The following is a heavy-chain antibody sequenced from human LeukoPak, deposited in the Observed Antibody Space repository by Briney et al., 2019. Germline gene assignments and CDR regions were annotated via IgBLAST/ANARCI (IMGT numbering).Heavy chain of an antibody. V-gene: IGHV1-69*05. CDR2: IIPIFGTA. Sequence: ASVKVSCKASGGTFSSYAISWVRQAPGQGLEWMGRIIPIFGTANYAQKFQGRVTITTDESTSTAYMELSSLRSEDTAVYYCARVLPKMTDWYFDLWGRGTLVTVNS. D-gene: IGHD2-21*02. CDR1: GGTFSSYA. CDR3: ARVLPKMTDWYFDL. J-gene: IGHJ2*01.